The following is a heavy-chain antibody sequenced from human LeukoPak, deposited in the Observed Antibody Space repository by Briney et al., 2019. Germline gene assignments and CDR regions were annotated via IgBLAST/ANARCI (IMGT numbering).Heavy chain of an antibody. Sequence: PGGSLRLSCAVSGITLSNYGMSWVRQAPGKGLEWVAGISDGGGSRNYADFVKGRFTISRDNPKNTLYLQMNSLRAEDTAVYFCAKRGVVIRAVIIVGFHKEAYYFDYWGQGALVTVSS. J-gene: IGHJ4*02. CDR1: GITLSNYG. D-gene: IGHD3-10*01. V-gene: IGHV3-23*01. CDR3: AKRGVVIRAVIIVGFHKEAYYFDY. CDR2: ISDGGGSR.